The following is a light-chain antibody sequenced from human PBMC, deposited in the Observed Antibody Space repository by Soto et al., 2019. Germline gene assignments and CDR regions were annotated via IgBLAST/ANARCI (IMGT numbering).Light chain of an antibody. CDR2: KAS. CDR3: QQSYSTLWT. Sequence: DIQRTQSPSTLSGSVGDRVTITCRASQTISSWLAWYQQKPGKAPKLLIYKASTLKSGVPSRFSGSGSGTDFTLTISSLQPEDFATYYCQQSYSTLWTFGQGTKVDI. V-gene: IGKV1-5*03. J-gene: IGKJ1*01. CDR1: QTISSW.